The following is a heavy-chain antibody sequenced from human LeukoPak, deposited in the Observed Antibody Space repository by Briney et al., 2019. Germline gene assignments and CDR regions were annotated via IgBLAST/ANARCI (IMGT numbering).Heavy chain of an antibody. CDR1: GGSISSSSYY. Sequence: SETLSLTCTVSGGSISSSSYYWGWIRQPPGKGLEWIGSIYYSGSTYYNPSLKSRATISVDTSKNQFSLKLSSVTAADTAVYYCARPSDPYYYYGMDVWGQGTTVTVSS. CDR2: IYYSGST. V-gene: IGHV4-39*01. CDR3: ARPSDPYYYYGMDV. J-gene: IGHJ6*02.